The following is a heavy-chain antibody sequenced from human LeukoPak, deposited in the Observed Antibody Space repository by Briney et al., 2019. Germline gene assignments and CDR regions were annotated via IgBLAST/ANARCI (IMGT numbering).Heavy chain of an antibody. CDR1: GFTFSSYE. D-gene: IGHD5-24*01. Sequence: PRGSLRLSCAASGFTFSSYEMNWVRQAPGKGLEWVSYISSSGSTIYYADSVKGRFTISRDNAKNSLYLQMNSLRAEDTAVYYCARSLHSPIFDYWGQGTLVTVSS. V-gene: IGHV3-48*03. CDR2: ISSSGSTI. J-gene: IGHJ4*02. CDR3: ARSLHSPIFDY.